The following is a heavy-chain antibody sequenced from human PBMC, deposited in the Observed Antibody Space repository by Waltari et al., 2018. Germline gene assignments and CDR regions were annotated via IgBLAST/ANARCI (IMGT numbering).Heavy chain of an antibody. Sequence: EVQLVESGGGLVQPGRSLRLSCAASGFTFDDYAMHWVRQAPGKGLEWVSGISWNSGSIGYADSVKGRFTISRDNAKNSLYLQMNSLRAEDTALYYCAILPAADYYYYYMDVWGKGTTVTVSS. CDR3: AILPAADYYYYYMDV. CDR1: GFTFDDYA. CDR2: ISWNSGSI. J-gene: IGHJ6*03. V-gene: IGHV3-9*01. D-gene: IGHD2-2*01.